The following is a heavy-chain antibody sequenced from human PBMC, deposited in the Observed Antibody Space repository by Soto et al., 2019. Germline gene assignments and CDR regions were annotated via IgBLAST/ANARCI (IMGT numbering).Heavy chain of an antibody. Sequence: EVQLVESGGGLVQPGGSLRLSCVVSGFPLSGYWMSCVRQAPGKGLEWVANIKQDESEKYYVDSVRGRFTISRDNAKCSLFLQMSSLGAEDTAVYYCARLGAPVYRYYGLDFWGQGTTVTVSS. V-gene: IGHV3-7*01. J-gene: IGHJ6*02. CDR3: ARLGAPVYRYYGLDF. D-gene: IGHD3-16*01. CDR2: IKQDESEK. CDR1: GFPLSGYW.